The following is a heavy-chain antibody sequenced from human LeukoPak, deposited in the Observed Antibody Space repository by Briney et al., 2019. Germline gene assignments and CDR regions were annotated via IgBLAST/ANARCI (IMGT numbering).Heavy chain of an antibody. CDR1: GFTFSSYW. CDR2: INSDGSST. Sequence: GGSLRLSCAASGFTFSSYWMHWVRQAPGKGLVWVSRINSDGSSTSYADSVKGRFTISRDNAENSLYLQMNRLRAEDTAVYYCVREHYFYHMDGWGEGTTVTVSS. CDR3: VREHYFYHMDG. V-gene: IGHV3-74*01. J-gene: IGHJ6*03.